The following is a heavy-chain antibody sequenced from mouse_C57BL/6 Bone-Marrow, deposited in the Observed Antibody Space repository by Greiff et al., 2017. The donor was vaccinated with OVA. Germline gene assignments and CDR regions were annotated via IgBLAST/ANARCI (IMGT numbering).Heavy chain of an antibody. CDR3: ARHYYGNVWYFDV. CDR1: GFTFTDYY. J-gene: IGHJ1*03. D-gene: IGHD2-1*01. V-gene: IGHV7-3*01. CDR2: IRNKANGYTT. Sequence: EVKLMESGGGLVQPGGSLSLSCAASGFTFTDYYMSWVRQPPGKALEWLGFIRNKANGYTTEYSASVKGRFTISRDNSQSILYLQMNALRAEDSATYYCARHYYGNVWYFDVWGTGTTVTVSS.